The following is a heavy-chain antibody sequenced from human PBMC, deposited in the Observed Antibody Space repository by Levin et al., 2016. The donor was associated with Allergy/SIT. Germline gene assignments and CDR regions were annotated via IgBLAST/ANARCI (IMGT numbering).Heavy chain of an antibody. CDR2: IHYDGSQT. D-gene: IGHD2-21*01. Sequence: GESLKISCAASGFSLSTSGIHWVRQSPNKGLEWVALIHYDGSQTFYSDAVRGRFVVSREISKSVVHLQMNSLRAEDTAVYHCVRDLWAVFPLDPWGQGTQVTVSS. CDR1: GFSLSTSG. J-gene: IGHJ5*01. V-gene: IGHV3-30*02. CDR3: VRDLWAVFPLDP.